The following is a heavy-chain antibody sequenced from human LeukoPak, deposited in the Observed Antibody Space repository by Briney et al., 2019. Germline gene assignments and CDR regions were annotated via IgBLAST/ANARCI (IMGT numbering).Heavy chain of an antibody. Sequence: PGGSLRLSCAASGFTVSSNYMSWVRQAQGKGLEWVSGISGSGGSTYYADSVKGRFTISRDNSKNTLYLQMNSLRAEDTAVYYCAKHITGSNGYFDYWGQGTLVTVSS. D-gene: IGHD1-20*01. CDR3: AKHITGSNGYFDY. V-gene: IGHV3-23*01. CDR1: GFTVSSNY. CDR2: ISGSGGST. J-gene: IGHJ4*02.